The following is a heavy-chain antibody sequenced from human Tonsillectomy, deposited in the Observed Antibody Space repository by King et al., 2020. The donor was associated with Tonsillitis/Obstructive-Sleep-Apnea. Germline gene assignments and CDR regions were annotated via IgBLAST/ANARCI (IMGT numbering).Heavy chain of an antibody. CDR2: INHSGST. V-gene: IGHV4-34*01. CDR3: ARGWAPDY. CDR1: GGSFSDYY. J-gene: IGHJ4*02. Sequence: VQLQQWGAGLLKPSETLSLTCAVYGGSFSDYYWGWIRQPPGKGREWIGEINHSGSTNYNPSLKSRVTISVDTSRNQFSLKLTSVTAADTAVYYCARGWAPDYWGQGTLVTVSS.